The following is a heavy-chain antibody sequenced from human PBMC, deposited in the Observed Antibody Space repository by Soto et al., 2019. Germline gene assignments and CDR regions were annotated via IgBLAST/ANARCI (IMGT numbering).Heavy chain of an antibody. CDR1: GGSFSGYY. Sequence: PSETLSLTCAVYGGSFSGYYWSWIRQPPGKGLEWIGEINHSGSTNYNPSLKSRVTISVDTSKNQFSLKLSSVTAADTAVYYCARDRGYYYYYGMDVWGQGTTVTVSS. CDR2: INHSGST. D-gene: IGHD3-10*01. CDR3: ARDRGYYYYYGMDV. J-gene: IGHJ6*02. V-gene: IGHV4-34*01.